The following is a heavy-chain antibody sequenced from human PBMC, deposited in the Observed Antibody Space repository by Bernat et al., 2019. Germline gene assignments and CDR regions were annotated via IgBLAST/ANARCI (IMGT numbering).Heavy chain of an antibody. CDR1: GYTFTSYY. V-gene: IGHV1-46*01. J-gene: IGHJ6*02. Sequence: QVQLVQSGAEVKKPGASVKVSCKASGYTFTSYYMHWVRQAPEQGLEWMGIINPSGGSTSYAQKFQGRVTMTRDTSTSTVYMELSSLRSEDTAVYYCARGGKTPYYYYGMDVWGQGATVTVSS. CDR3: ARGGKTPYYYYGMDV. CDR2: INPSGGST. D-gene: IGHD4-23*01.